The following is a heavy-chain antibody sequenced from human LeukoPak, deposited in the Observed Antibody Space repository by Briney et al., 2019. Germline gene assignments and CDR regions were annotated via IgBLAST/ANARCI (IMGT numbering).Heavy chain of an antibody. CDR2: IYTSGST. CDR3: ARGNSPLGYSYGFNYYYYMDV. J-gene: IGHJ6*03. D-gene: IGHD5-18*01. V-gene: IGHV4-61*02. Sequence: KASETLSLTCTVSGGSISSGSYDWSWIRQPAGKGLEWIGRIYTSGSTNYNPSLKSRVTISVDTSKNQFSLKLSSVTAADTAVYYCARGNSPLGYSYGFNYYYYMDVWGKGTTVTVSS. CDR1: GGSISSGSYD.